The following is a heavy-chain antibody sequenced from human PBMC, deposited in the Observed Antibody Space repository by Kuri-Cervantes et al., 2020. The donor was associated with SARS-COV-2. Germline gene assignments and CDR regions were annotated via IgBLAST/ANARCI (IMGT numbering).Heavy chain of an antibody. CDR2: ISYDGSNK. CDR1: GFTFSSYA. Sequence: GASLRLSCAASGFTFSSYAMHWVRQAPGKGLEWVAVISYDGSNKYYADYVKGRFTISRDNSKNTLYLQMNSLRAEDTAVYYCAKDQARYDYVWGSPDYWGQGTLVTVSS. D-gene: IGHD3-16*01. V-gene: IGHV3-30-3*01. J-gene: IGHJ4*02. CDR3: AKDQARYDYVWGSPDY.